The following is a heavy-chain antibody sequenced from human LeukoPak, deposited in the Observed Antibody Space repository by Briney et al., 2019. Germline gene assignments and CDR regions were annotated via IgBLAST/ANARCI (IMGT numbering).Heavy chain of an antibody. CDR3: TTYGGTSYTTVTTVGVVRWAFDI. V-gene: IGHV1-24*01. Sequence: GASVKVSCKVSGYTLTELSMHSVRQATGKERECMGGFYPEDGETIYAQKFRGRVPMTEDNSTDTAYMELSSLRSEDTAVYYCTTYGGTSYTTVTTVGVVRWAFDIWGQGTVVTVSS. CDR1: GYTLTELS. CDR2: FYPEDGET. D-gene: IGHD4-17*01. J-gene: IGHJ3*02.